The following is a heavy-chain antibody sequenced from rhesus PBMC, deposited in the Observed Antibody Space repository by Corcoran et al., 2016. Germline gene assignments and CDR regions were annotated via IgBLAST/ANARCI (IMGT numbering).Heavy chain of an antibody. CDR2: ISGSNWNT. CDR3: AKGGSEFFDS. Sequence: QLQLQESGPGLVRASETLSLTCAVSGASIISNWWSWVRQSPGTGLEWIGRISGSNWNTNYNPSLKSRVIISTDTSKNQFSLNLRSVTAADTAVYHCAKGGSEFFDSWGQGVLVTVSS. CDR1: GASIISNW. V-gene: IGHV4-173*01. J-gene: IGHJ4*01.